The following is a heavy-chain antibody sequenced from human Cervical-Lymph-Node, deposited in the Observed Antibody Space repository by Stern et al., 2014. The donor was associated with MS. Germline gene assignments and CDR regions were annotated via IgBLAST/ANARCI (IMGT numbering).Heavy chain of an antibody. J-gene: IGHJ5*02. CDR2: INPKSGGT. V-gene: IGHV1-2*02. CDR1: GYIFTDYY. CDR3: TRALRIADRPSPGGHWFDP. Sequence: QVQLVESGAEVEKPGASVKVSCKASGYIFTDYYLHWVRQAPGQGLEWMGRINPKSGGTSYAQSFQGRVTLTRDTSITTAYMDLSRLTSDDTAVYYCTRALRIADRPSPGGHWFDPWGQGTLVIASS. D-gene: IGHD6-6*01.